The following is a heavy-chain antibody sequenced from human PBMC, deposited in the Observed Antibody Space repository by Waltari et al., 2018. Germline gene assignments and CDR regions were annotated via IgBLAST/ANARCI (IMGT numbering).Heavy chain of an antibody. CDR1: GYTFTSSD. CDR2: MNPNSGNT. V-gene: IGHV1-8*03. CDR3: ARVQRYYDFWSGYSNDAFDI. J-gene: IGHJ3*02. Sequence: QVQLVQSGAEVKKPGASVKVSCKASGYTFTSSDINWVRQATGQGLEWMGWMNPNSGNTGYAQKFQGRVTITRNTSISTSYMELSSLRSEDTAVYYCARVQRYYDFWSGYSNDAFDIWGQGTMVTVSS. D-gene: IGHD3-3*01.